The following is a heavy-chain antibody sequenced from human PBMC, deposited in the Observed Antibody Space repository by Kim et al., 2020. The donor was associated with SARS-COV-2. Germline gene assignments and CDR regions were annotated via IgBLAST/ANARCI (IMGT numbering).Heavy chain of an antibody. CDR1: GGSISSGGYY. Sequence: SETLSLTCTVSGGSISSGGYYWSWIRQHPGKGLEWIWYIYYSGSTYYNPSLKSRVTISVDTSKNQFSLKLSSVTAADMAVYYCARASRGAYTIFGVINWFDPWGQGTLVTVSS. V-gene: IGHV4-31*03. CDR3: ARASRGAYTIFGVINWFDP. J-gene: IGHJ5*02. CDR2: IYYSGST. D-gene: IGHD3-3*01.